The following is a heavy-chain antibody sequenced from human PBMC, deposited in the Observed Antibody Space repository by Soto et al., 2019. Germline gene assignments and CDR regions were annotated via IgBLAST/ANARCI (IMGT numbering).Heavy chain of an antibody. CDR2: ISGSGGST. V-gene: IGHV3-23*01. J-gene: IGHJ1*01. CDR3: AKGPDIVVVVAATPPPEYFQH. Sequence: EVQLLESGGGLVQPGGSLRLSCAASGFTFSSYAMSWVHQAPGKGLEWVSAISGSGGSTYYADSVKGRFTISRDNSKNTLYLQMNSLRAEDTAVYYCAKGPDIVVVVAATPPPEYFQHWGQGTLVTVSS. D-gene: IGHD2-15*01. CDR1: GFTFSSYA.